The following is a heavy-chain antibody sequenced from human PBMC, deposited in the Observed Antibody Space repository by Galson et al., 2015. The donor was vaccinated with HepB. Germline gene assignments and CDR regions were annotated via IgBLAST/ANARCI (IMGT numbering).Heavy chain of an antibody. J-gene: IGHJ4*02. CDR2: INPNSGGT. CDR3: ARGGFTMVQGVEFDY. V-gene: IGHV1-2*06. CDR1: GYTFTGYY. D-gene: IGHD3-10*01. Sequence: QSGAEVKKPGESLRLSCKASGYTFTGYYMHWVRQAPGQGLEWMGRINPNSGGTNYAQKFQGRVTMTRDTSISTAYMELSRLRSDDTAVYYCARGGFTMVQGVEFDYWGQGTLVTVSS.